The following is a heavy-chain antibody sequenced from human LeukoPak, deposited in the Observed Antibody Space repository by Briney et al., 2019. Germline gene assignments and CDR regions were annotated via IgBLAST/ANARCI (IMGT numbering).Heavy chain of an antibody. D-gene: IGHD3-9*01. CDR1: GDIVSSNSAA. Sequence: SQTLSLTCAISGDIVSSNSAAWNWIRQSPSRGLEWLGRTYYRSKWYNDYALSVKSRITINPDTSKNQFSLQLNSVTPEDTAVYYCAREEFILGYFDWPRRNFDYWGQGTLVTVSS. CDR2: TYYRSKWYN. J-gene: IGHJ4*02. CDR3: AREEFILGYFDWPRRNFDY. V-gene: IGHV6-1*01.